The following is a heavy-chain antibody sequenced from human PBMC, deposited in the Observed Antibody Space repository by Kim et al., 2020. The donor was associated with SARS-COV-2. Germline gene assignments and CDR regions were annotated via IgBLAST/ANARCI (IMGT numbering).Heavy chain of an antibody. CDR2: ISDSGSSA. J-gene: IGHJ4*02. CDR3: AKDGSYYYVDY. CDR1: GFTFSSYA. Sequence: GGSLRLSCAASGFTFSSYAMSWVRQAPEKGLEWVSSISDSGSSAYYADSVKGRFTISRDNSKNTLTLQMNSLRAEDKAKYYCAKDGSYYYVDYWGQGTLVTVSS. V-gene: IGHV3-23*01. D-gene: IGHD2-15*01.